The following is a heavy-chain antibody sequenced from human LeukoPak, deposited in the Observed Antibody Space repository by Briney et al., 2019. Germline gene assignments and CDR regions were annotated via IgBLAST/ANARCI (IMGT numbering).Heavy chain of an antibody. D-gene: IGHD3-22*01. CDR3: SSYDNSGYYYRNY. CDR1: GFTFSGSA. Sequence: RGSLRLSCAASGFTFSGSAIHWVRQASGKGLEWVGRVRTKGNGYATQYAAPVKGRFTISRDDSKNTAYLQMNSLKTEDTAVYFCSSYDNSGYYYRNYWGQGTLVTVSS. J-gene: IGHJ4*02. CDR2: VRTKGNGYAT. V-gene: IGHV3-73*01.